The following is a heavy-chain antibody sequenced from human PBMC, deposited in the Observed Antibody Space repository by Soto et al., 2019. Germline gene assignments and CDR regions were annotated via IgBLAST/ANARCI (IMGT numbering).Heavy chain of an antibody. CDR1: GYTFTSYA. CDR2: INAGNGNT. CDR3: ASSGSYWGIDY. V-gene: IGHV1-3*05. J-gene: IGHJ4*02. D-gene: IGHD1-26*01. Sequence: QVQLVQSGAEEKKPGASVKVSCKASGYTFTSYAMHWVRQAPGQRLEWMGWINAGNGNTKYSQKFQGRVTITRDTSASTAYMELSSTRSEDTAVYYCASSGSYWGIDYWGQGTLVTVSS.